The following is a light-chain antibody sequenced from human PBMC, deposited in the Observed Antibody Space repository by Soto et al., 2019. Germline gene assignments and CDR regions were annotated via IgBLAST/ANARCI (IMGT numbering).Light chain of an antibody. J-gene: IGKJ1*01. V-gene: IGKV3-11*01. Sequence: EIVLTQSPATLSLSPGERATLSCRASQSVSSYLAWYQQKPGQAPRLLIHDASNRATGIPARFRGSGSGTDFTLTISSLEPEDFAVYYCQQRTNWPRTFGQGTKVDI. CDR1: QSVSSY. CDR3: QQRTNWPRT. CDR2: DAS.